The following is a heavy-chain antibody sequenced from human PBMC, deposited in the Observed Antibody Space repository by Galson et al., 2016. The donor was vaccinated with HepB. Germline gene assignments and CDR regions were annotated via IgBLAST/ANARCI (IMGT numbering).Heavy chain of an antibody. CDR1: GFSISSGYY. V-gene: IGHV4-38-2*01. CDR3: ARAILVAAGTFNH. Sequence: SETLSLTCDVSGFSISSGYYWGWIRQSPGKGLEWIGSIYKSGLTHDNPSLKSRVTMSVDTSKNQFSLKLNSVTAADTAVYYCARAILVAAGTFNHWGQGTLVTVSS. CDR2: IYKSGLT. J-gene: IGHJ4*02. D-gene: IGHD2-15*01.